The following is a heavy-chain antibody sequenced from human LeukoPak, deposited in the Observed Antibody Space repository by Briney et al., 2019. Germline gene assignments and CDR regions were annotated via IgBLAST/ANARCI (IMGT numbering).Heavy chain of an antibody. CDR1: GFTLSSYA. D-gene: IGHD2-8*02. CDR2: TSSSDAGT. J-gene: IGHJ4*02. V-gene: IGHV3-23*01. Sequence: GGSLRLSCAASGFTLSSYAMSWVRQAPGKGLEWVSATSSSDAGTYYADSVRGRFTISRDNSKNTLYLQMNSLRAEDAAVYYCAKDFYWAFDYWGQGTLVTVSS. CDR3: AKDFYWAFDY.